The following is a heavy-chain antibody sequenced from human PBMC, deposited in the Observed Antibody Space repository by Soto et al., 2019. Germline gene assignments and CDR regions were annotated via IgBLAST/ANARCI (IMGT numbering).Heavy chain of an antibody. CDR1: GGSISSYY. J-gene: IGHJ4*02. CDR2: IYYSGST. D-gene: IGHD6-6*01. V-gene: IGHV4-59*08. CDR3: ARRDASCFDN. Sequence: SETLSLTCTVSGGSISSYYWSWIRQPPGKGLEWIGYIYYSGSTNYNPSLKSRVTISVDTSKNQFSLKLSSVTAADTAVYYCARRDASCFDNWGQGTLLTISS.